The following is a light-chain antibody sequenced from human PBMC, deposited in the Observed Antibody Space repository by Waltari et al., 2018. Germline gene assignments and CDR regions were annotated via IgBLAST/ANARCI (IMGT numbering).Light chain of an antibody. CDR2: SAS. CDR1: QSVSYS. Sequence: EIVLTQSPATLSLSPGERATLSCRASQSVSYSLAWYQQKPGQTPRLLIYSASNRATGIPARFSGSGSGSDFTLTISSLEPEDCAVYYCQQRSSWPRTFGQGTKVEIK. CDR3: QQRSSWPRT. J-gene: IGKJ1*01. V-gene: IGKV3-11*01.